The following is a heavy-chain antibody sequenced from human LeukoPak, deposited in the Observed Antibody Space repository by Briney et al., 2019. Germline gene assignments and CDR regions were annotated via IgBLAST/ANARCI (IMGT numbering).Heavy chain of an antibody. CDR1: GFTFSSFG. CDR3: AREYSIYAFDI. Sequence: GGSLRLSCAASGFTFSSFGMHWARQAPGKGLEWVAAIQNDGIYYADSVKGRFTISRDNAKNSLYLQMNSLRAEDTAVYYCAREYSIYAFDIWGQGTMVTVSS. CDR2: IQNDGIY. J-gene: IGHJ3*02. V-gene: IGHV3-30*12. D-gene: IGHD6-13*01.